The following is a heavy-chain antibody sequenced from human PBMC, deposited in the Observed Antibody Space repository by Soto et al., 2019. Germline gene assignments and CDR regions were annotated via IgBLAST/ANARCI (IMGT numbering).Heavy chain of an antibody. CDR3: KKDRRVYSGSRGAFDI. CDR1: GFTFSSYA. V-gene: IGHV3-23*01. CDR2: IGVSGDNT. D-gene: IGHD1-26*01. Sequence: EVQLLESGGGLVQPGGSLRLSCVASGFTFSSYAMTWVRQAPGKGLEWVSAIGVSGDNTYYADSVKGRFTISRDNSKNTQYLQMNSLRGEDTAVYYCKKDRRVYSGSRGAFDIWGQGTMVTVSS. J-gene: IGHJ3*02.